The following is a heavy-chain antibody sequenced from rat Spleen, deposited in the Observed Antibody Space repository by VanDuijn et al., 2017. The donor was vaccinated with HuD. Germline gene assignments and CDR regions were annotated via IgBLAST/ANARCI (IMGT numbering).Heavy chain of an antibody. V-gene: IGHV5S10*01. J-gene: IGHJ2*01. Sequence: EVQLVESGGGLVQPGRSLKLSCAASGFTFSDYNMAWVRQAPKKGLEWVATIIYDGSRTYYLDSVKGRFTISRDNAKSTLYLQMDSLRSEDTASYYCVRHGYNSYCDYWGQGVMVTVSS. CDR3: VRHGYNSYCDY. D-gene: IGHD1-9*01. CDR2: IIYDGSRT. CDR1: GFTFSDYN.